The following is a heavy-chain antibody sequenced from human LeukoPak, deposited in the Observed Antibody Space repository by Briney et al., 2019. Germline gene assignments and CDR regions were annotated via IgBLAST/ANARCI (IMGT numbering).Heavy chain of an antibody. D-gene: IGHD3-10*01. CDR3: ARADYGSGSYFYYYYYMDV. J-gene: IGHJ6*03. CDR2: IYYSGNT. V-gene: IGHV4-39*01. CDR1: GGSISSGSYY. Sequence: SETLSLTCTVSGGSISSGSYYWSWIRQPAGKGLEWIGSIYYSGNTYYNASLKSQVSISIDTSKNQFSLRLTSVTAADTAVYYCARADYGSGSYFYYYYYMDVWGKGTTVTISS.